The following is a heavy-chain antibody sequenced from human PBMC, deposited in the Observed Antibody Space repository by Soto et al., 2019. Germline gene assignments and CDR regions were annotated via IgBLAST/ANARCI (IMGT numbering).Heavy chain of an antibody. CDR1: GGTFSSYA. CDR3: ARSEWLVPNYYYGMDV. D-gene: IGHD6-19*01. CDR2: IIPIFGTA. J-gene: IGHJ6*02. Sequence: QVQLVQSGAEVKKPGSSVKVSCKASGGTFSSYAISWVRQAPGQGLEWMGGIIPIFGTANYAQKFQGRVTITADESTSTADMELSSLRSEDTAVYYCARSEWLVPNYYYGMDVWGQGTTVTVSS. V-gene: IGHV1-69*01.